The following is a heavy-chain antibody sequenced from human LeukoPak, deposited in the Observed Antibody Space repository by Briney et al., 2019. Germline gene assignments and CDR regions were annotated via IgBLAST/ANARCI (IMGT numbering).Heavy chain of an antibody. V-gene: IGHV4-39*01. CDR3: ARQGGYDFLYYYYYYMDV. Sequence: SETLSLTCTVSGGSISSSSYYWGWIRQPPGKGLEWIGSIYYRGSTYYNPSLKSRVTISVDTSKNQFSLKLSSVTAADTAVYYCARQGGYDFLYYYYYYMDVWGKGTTVTISS. CDR1: GGSISSSSYY. CDR2: IYYRGST. D-gene: IGHD5-12*01. J-gene: IGHJ6*03.